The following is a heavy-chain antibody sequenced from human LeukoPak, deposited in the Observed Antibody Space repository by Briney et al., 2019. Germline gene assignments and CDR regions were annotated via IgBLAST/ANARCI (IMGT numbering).Heavy chain of an antibody. J-gene: IGHJ4*02. CDR3: ARGVMWWEPVPLDF. Sequence: SETLSLTCAVYGGSFSGYYWSWIRQPPGKGLEWIGEINHSGSTNYNPSLKSRVTISVDTSKNQFSLKLSPVTAADTAVYYCARGVMWWEPVPLDFWGQGTLVTVSS. D-gene: IGHD2-15*01. CDR1: GGSFSGYY. V-gene: IGHV4-34*01. CDR2: INHSGST.